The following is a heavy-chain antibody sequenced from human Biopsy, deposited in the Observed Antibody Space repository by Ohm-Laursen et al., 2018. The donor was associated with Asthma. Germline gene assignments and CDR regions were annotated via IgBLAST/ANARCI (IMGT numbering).Heavy chain of an antibody. J-gene: IGHJ6*02. V-gene: IGHV3-9*01. Sequence: SSLRLSCSASGFKFDEYTMHWVRQAPGKGLEWASVISWNSGHIAYADSVKGRFTISRDTAKNSLYLQMNNLRVEDTAFYYCARDFGAGDSDGDDLTLTHYYGMDVWGQGTTVTVSS. CDR3: ARDFGAGDSDGDDLTLTHYYGMDV. D-gene: IGHD4-17*01. CDR1: GFKFDEYT. CDR2: ISWNSGHI.